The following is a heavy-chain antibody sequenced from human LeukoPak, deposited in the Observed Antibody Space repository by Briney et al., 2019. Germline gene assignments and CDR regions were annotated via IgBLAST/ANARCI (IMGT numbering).Heavy chain of an antibody. D-gene: IGHD3/OR15-3a*01. CDR3: ARSTYDFALDY. CDR1: GVSISSYY. Sequence: PSETLSLTCTASGVSISSYYWSWIRQPPGKGLEWIGYIYYSGSTNYNPSLKSRVTISVDTSKNQFSLKLSSVTAADTAVYYCARSTYDFALDYWGQGTLVTVSS. CDR2: IYYSGST. V-gene: IGHV4-59*01. J-gene: IGHJ4*02.